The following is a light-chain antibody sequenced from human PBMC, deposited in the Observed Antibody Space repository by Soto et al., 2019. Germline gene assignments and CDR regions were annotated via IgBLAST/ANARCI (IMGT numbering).Light chain of an antibody. CDR2: EVH. Sequence: QAASVSGSLGQSITISCTGTSGDIGIYNFVSWFHQRPAKAPKLLIFEVHNRPSGVSDRFSASKSGNAASLTISGLQADDEGDYYCTSYTRSNTWVFGGGTKLTVL. J-gene: IGLJ3*02. CDR3: TSYTRSNTWV. V-gene: IGLV2-14*01. CDR1: SGDIGIYNF.